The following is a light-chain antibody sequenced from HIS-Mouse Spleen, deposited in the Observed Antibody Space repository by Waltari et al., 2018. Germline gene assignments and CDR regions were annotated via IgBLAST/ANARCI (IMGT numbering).Light chain of an antibody. Sequence: SYELTQPPSVSVSPGQTASITCPGAKLGANYACCYPQKPGQSPVLVIYQDSKRPSGIPERFSGSNSGNTATLTISGTQAMDETDYYCQAWDSSTDVVFGGGTKLTVL. CDR2: QDS. CDR3: QAWDSSTDVV. V-gene: IGLV3-1*01. CDR1: KLGANY. J-gene: IGLJ2*01.